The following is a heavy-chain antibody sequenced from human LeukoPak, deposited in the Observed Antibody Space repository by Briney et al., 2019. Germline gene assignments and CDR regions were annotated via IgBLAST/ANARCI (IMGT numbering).Heavy chain of an antibody. CDR2: IIPIFGTA. J-gene: IGHJ5*02. V-gene: IGHV1-69*13. CDR3: ASQRDAPGSNHATWFDP. CDR1: GGTFSSYA. Sequence: SVKVSCKASGGTFSSYAISWVRQAPGQGLEWMGGIIPIFGTANYAQKFQGRVTITADESTSTAYMELSSLRSEDTAVYYCASQRDAPGSNHATWFDPWGQGTLVTVSS. D-gene: IGHD1-14*01.